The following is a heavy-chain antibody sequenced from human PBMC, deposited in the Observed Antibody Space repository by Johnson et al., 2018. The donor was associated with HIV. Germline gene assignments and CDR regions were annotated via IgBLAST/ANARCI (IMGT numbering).Heavy chain of an antibody. J-gene: IGHJ3*02. D-gene: IGHD6-19*01. Sequence: QVQLVESGGGVVQPGRSLRLSCAASGITFSSYAMHWVRQAPGKGLEWVAVISYDGSNKYYADSVKGRFTISRDNSKNTLYLQMNSLRAEDTAVYYCARELISSGWMSEDAFDIWGQGTMVTVSS. V-gene: IGHV3-30*04. CDR2: ISYDGSNK. CDR3: ARELISSGWMSEDAFDI. CDR1: GITFSSYA.